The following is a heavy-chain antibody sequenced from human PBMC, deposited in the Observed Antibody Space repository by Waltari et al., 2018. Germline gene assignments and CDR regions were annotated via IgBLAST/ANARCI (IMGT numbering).Heavy chain of an antibody. D-gene: IGHD3-10*01. CDR3: TRGPKFISTRPGLFDY. Sequence: EVQLVESGGGLVKPGGSLRLSCAASGFSFSSYSMNWVRQAPGKGLEWVSSISSASGYIYYADSIKGRFTISRDNAENSLYLQMNSLRAEDTAVFYCTRGPKFISTRPGLFDYWGQGTLVTVSS. CDR2: ISSASGYI. J-gene: IGHJ4*02. CDR1: GFSFSSYS. V-gene: IGHV3-21*01.